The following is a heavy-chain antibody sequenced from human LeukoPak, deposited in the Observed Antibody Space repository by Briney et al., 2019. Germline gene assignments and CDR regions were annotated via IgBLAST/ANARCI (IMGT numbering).Heavy chain of an antibody. Sequence: GGSLRLSCAASGFTFSSYAMHWVRQAPGKGLEYVSTISSNGGSTYYANSVKGRFTFSRDNSKNTLYLQMGSLRAEDMAVYYCARGGYCSSSSCYGADYWGQGTQVTVSS. V-gene: IGHV3-64*01. D-gene: IGHD2-2*01. CDR3: ARGGYCSSSSCYGADY. J-gene: IGHJ4*02. CDR2: ISSNGGST. CDR1: GFTFSSYA.